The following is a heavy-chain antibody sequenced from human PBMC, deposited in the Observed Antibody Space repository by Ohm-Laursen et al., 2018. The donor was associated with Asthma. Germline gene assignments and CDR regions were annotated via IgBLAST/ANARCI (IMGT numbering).Heavy chain of an antibody. J-gene: IGHJ6*02. V-gene: IGHV2-5*02. D-gene: IGHD2-15*01. Sequence: PQTLTLTCTFSGFSLSTSGVGVAWIRHPPERALEWLAIIYWDDDKRYSPSLRSRLTITKDTSKNQVVLTMTNMDPVDTATYYCARWYYGMDVWGQGTTVTVSS. CDR3: ARWYYGMDV. CDR1: GFSLSTSGVG. CDR2: IYWDDDK.